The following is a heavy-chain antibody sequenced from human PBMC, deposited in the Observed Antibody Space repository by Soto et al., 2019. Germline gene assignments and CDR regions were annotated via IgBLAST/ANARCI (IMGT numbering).Heavy chain of an antibody. CDR1: GFTFSNAW. CDR2: IKSKTDGGTT. V-gene: IGHV3-15*07. D-gene: IGHD3-10*01. Sequence: EVQLVESGGGLVKPGGSLSLSCAASGFTFSNAWMNWVRQAPGKGLEWVGRIKSKTDGGTTDYAAPVKGRFTISRDDSKNTLYLQMNSLKSDDTAVYYCTSSNYSASGRFPQAPFDYWGQGTLLTVSS. CDR3: TSSNYSASGRFPQAPFDY. J-gene: IGHJ4*02.